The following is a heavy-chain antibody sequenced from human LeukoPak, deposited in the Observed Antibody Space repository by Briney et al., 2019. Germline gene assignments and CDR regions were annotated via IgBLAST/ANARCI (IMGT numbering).Heavy chain of an antibody. J-gene: IGHJ5*02. CDR2: ITPILGIA. Sequence: SVKVSCKASGGTFSSYAISWVRQAPGQGLEWMGRITPILGIANYAQKFQGRVTITADKSTSTAYMELSSLRSEDTAVYYCARAPAAMGNWFDPWGQGTLVTVSS. D-gene: IGHD2-2*01. V-gene: IGHV1-69*04. CDR3: ARAPAAMGNWFDP. CDR1: GGTFSSYA.